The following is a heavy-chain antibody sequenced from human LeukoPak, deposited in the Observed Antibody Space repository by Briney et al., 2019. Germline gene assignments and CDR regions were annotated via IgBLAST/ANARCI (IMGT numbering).Heavy chain of an antibody. CDR1: GFTFSNYG. D-gene: IGHD1-26*01. V-gene: IGHV3-48*01. J-gene: IGHJ3*02. Sequence: AGGSLRLSCAASGFTFSNYGMNWVRQAPGKGLGWVSYLSSGSSTIYYADSVKGRFTISRDNAKDSLYLQMNSLRTEDTAVYYCARDGRVGATPKYAFDIWGQGTMVTVSS. CDR2: LSSGSSTI. CDR3: ARDGRVGATPKYAFDI.